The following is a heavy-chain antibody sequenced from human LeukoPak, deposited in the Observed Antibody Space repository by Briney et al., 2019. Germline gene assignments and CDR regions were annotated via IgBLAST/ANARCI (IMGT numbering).Heavy chain of an antibody. Sequence: GRSLRLSCAASGFTFSSYAMHWVRQAPGKGLEWVAVISYDGSNKYYADSVKGRFTISRDNSKNTLYLQMNSLRAEDTAVYYCAREWGYCSSTSCRSKNAFDIWGQGTMVTVSS. CDR3: AREWGYCSSTSCRSKNAFDI. V-gene: IGHV3-30-3*01. CDR2: ISYDGSNK. CDR1: GFTFSSYA. D-gene: IGHD2-2*01. J-gene: IGHJ3*02.